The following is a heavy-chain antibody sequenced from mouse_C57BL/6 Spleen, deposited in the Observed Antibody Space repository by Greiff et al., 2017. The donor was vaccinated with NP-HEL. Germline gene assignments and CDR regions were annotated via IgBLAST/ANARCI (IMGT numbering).Heavy chain of an antibody. J-gene: IGHJ1*03. CDR2: IWSGGST. CDR3: SGSSSRYWYFDV. Sequence: QVHVKQSGPGLVQPSQSLSITCTVSGFSLTSYGVHWVRQSPGKGLEWLGVIWSGGSTDYNAAFISRLSISKDNSKSQVFFKMNSLQADDTAIYYCSGSSSRYWYFDVWGTGTTVTVSS. CDR1: GFSLTSYG. V-gene: IGHV2-2*01. D-gene: IGHD1-1*01.